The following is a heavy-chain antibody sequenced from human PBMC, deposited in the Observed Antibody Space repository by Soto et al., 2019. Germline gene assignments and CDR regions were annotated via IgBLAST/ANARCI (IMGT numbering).Heavy chain of an antibody. D-gene: IGHD6-19*01. CDR2: ISGSGGTI. Sequence: EVQLVESGGGLVQPGGSLRLSCAASGFTLSSYSMHWVRQAPGKGLEWVSYISGSGGTIYYADSVQGRFTISRDNAKTSLSVQMNSLRDEDTAVYFCARETGLRSSGWSYYFDFRGQGTLVTVSS. J-gene: IGHJ4*02. CDR1: GFTLSSYS. V-gene: IGHV3-48*02. CDR3: ARETGLRSSGWSYYFDF.